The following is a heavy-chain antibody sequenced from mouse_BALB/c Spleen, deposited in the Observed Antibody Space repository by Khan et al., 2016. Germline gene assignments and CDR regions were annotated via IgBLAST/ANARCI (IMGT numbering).Heavy chain of an antibody. CDR3: ASYDSSGSFFDY. CDR1: GDSITSGY. Sequence: EVQLQESGPSLVKPSQTLSLTCSVTGDSITSGYWNWIRKFPGNKLEYMGYISYSGSTYYSPSLKSRISITRDTSKNQYYLQLNSLTTEDTATYHCASYDSSGSFFDYGGQGTSLTVSS. CDR2: ISYSGST. V-gene: IGHV3-8*02. J-gene: IGHJ2*02. D-gene: IGHD3-2*01.